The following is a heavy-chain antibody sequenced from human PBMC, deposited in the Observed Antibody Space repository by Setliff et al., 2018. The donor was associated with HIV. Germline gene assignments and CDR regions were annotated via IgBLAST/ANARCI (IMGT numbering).Heavy chain of an antibody. CDR2: IHSSGST. CDR1: GGSVNDFY. D-gene: IGHD2-21*02. V-gene: IGHV4-4*09. Sequence: LSLTCTVSGGSVNDFYCNWIRQPPGKGPEWIGYIHSSGSTVYNPSLKSRIAISLDTSKEQFSLELSSATAADTAVYYCATLDHSGGNFLAYWGQGSLVTVS. CDR3: ATLDHSGGNFLAY. J-gene: IGHJ4*02.